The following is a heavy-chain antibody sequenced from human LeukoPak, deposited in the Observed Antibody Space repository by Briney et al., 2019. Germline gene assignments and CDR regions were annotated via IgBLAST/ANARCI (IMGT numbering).Heavy chain of an antibody. CDR3: AREPMAGTLDY. J-gene: IGHJ4*02. CDR2: IYYSGST. Sequence: SETLSLTCTVSGGSVSSGSYYWSWIRQPPGKGLEWIGYIYYSGSTNYNPSLKSRVTISVDTSKNQFSLKLSSVTAADTAVYYCAREPMAGTLDYWGQGTLVTVSS. D-gene: IGHD6-19*01. CDR1: GGSVSSGSYY. V-gene: IGHV4-61*01.